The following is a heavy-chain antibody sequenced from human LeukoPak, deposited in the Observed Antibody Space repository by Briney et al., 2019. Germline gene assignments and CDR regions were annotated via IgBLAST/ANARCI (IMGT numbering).Heavy chain of an antibody. CDR2: VKSDGSNP. CDR3: ARDIVSGSGSLDY. V-gene: IGHV3-74*01. Sequence: GGSLRLSCAASRFSFSNYWMHWVRQAPGKGLVWVSRVKSDGSNPSYADSVKGRFTSPRDNAENMLYLQMNTLGAEDTAVYYCARDIVSGSGSLDYWGQGTLVTVSS. D-gene: IGHD3-10*01. CDR1: RFSFSNYW. J-gene: IGHJ4*02.